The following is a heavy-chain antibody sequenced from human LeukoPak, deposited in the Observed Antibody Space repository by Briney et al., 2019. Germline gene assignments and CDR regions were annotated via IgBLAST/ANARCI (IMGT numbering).Heavy chain of an antibody. Sequence: GGSLRLSCAASGFTFSSYWMHWVRQAPGKGLEWVSAISGSGGSTYYADSVKGRFTISRDNSKNTLYLQMNSLRAEDTAVYYCAKESYGDYGYFQHWGQGTLVTVSS. J-gene: IGHJ1*01. V-gene: IGHV3-23*01. D-gene: IGHD4-17*01. CDR2: ISGSGGST. CDR3: AKESYGDYGYFQH. CDR1: GFTFSSYW.